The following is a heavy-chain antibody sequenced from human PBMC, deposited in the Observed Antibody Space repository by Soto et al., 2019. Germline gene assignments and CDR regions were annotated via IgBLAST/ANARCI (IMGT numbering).Heavy chain of an antibody. Sequence: GGSLRLSCSASGFTFSSYAMHWVRQAPGKGLEYVSAISSNGGSTYYADSVKGRFTISRDNSKNTLYLQMSSLRAEDTAVYYCARGIDNNWFDPWGQGILVTVSS. V-gene: IGHV3-64D*08. D-gene: IGHD2-21*01. CDR3: ARGIDNNWFDP. J-gene: IGHJ5*02. CDR1: GFTFSSYA. CDR2: ISSNGGST.